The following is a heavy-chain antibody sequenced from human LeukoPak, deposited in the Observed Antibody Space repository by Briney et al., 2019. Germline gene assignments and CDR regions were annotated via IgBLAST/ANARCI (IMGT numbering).Heavy chain of an antibody. J-gene: IGHJ3*02. CDR1: RLTFNSNW. Sequence: VGALRLSCASSRLTFNSNWMSWVRPAPGKGLEGVANMNQDGSEKYYVDSVKGRFTISRDNAKNSVYLQMNSLRAEDTAVYFCARGKGLDIWGQGTMVTVSS. CDR2: MNQDGSEK. CDR3: ARGKGLDI. V-gene: IGHV3-7*05.